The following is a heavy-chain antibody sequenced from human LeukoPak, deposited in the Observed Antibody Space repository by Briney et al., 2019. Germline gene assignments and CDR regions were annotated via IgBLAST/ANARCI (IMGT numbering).Heavy chain of an antibody. CDR3: AKVIDSYGQGDI. J-gene: IGHJ3*02. V-gene: IGHV3-23*01. CDR2: ISISGAST. D-gene: IGHD5-18*01. CDR1: GFTLSSYA. Sequence: GGPLRLSCTASGFTLSSYAMTWVRQAPGKGLEWVSGISISGASTYYADSVKGRFTISRDNSKNTLYLQMNSLRAEYTAVYYCAKVIDSYGQGDIWGQGTMVTVSS.